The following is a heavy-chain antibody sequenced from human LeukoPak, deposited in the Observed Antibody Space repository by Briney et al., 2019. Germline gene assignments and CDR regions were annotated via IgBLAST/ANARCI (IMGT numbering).Heavy chain of an antibody. CDR1: GFTFSSYG. D-gene: IGHD2-2*01. Sequence: PGGSLRLSCAASGFTFSSYGMHWVCQAPGKGLEWVAVTSYDGSNKHYGDSVKGRFTISRDNSKNTLYLQMNSLRAEDTAVYYCAKDYCSSTSCYFDYWGQGTLVTVSS. CDR2: TSYDGSNK. CDR3: AKDYCSSTSCYFDY. J-gene: IGHJ4*02. V-gene: IGHV3-30*18.